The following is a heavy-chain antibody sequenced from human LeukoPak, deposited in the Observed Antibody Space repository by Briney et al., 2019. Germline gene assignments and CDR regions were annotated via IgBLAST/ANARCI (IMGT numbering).Heavy chain of an antibody. V-gene: IGHV3-23*01. Sequence: GGSLRLSCAASGFTFSSYAMSWVRQAPGKGLEWVSVISGSGGSTYYADSVKGRFTISRDNAKNSLYLQMNSLRDEDTAVYYCARHDYGGNSGDYWGQGTLVTVSS. CDR2: ISGSGGST. D-gene: IGHD4-23*01. CDR3: ARHDYGGNSGDY. CDR1: GFTFSSYA. J-gene: IGHJ4*02.